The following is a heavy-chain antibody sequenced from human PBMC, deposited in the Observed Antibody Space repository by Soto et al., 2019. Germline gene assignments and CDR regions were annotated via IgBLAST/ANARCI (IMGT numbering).Heavy chain of an antibody. CDR2: ISGGGGTT. CDR1: GFTFSTYA. J-gene: IGHJ6*02. Sequence: QPGGSLRLSCAASGFTFSTYAMNWVRQAPGKGLEWVSAISGGGGTTYSADSVKGRVTISRDNSKNTLYLQMNSLRAEDTAVYYCAKVSLGALTFADYYYYGLDAWGQGTTVTVSS. CDR3: AKVSLGALTFADYYYYGLDA. D-gene: IGHD1-26*01. V-gene: IGHV3-23*01.